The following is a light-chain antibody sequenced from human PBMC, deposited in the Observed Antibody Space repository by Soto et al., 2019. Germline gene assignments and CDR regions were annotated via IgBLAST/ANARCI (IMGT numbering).Light chain of an antibody. Sequence: IQMTQSPSTLSASVGDRVTITCRASQSISSWLAWYQQQPGKAPQLLIYDASSLESGVPSRFSGSGSGTEFTLTISSLQPDDFATYYCQQYNSYWTFGQGTKVEIK. CDR2: DAS. CDR1: QSISSW. J-gene: IGKJ1*01. V-gene: IGKV1-5*01. CDR3: QQYNSYWT.